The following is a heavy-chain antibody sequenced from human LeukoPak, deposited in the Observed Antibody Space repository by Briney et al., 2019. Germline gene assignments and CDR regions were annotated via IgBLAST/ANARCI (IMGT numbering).Heavy chain of an antibody. Sequence: GASVKVSCKASGYTFTSYGISWVRQAPGQGLEWMGWISAYNGNTNYAQKLQGRVTMTTDTSTSTAYMELRSLRSDDTAVYYCARDRQYYDFWSGLEEELQDLFDYWGQGTLVTVSS. CDR2: ISAYNGNT. J-gene: IGHJ4*02. D-gene: IGHD3-3*01. CDR1: GYTFTSYG. V-gene: IGHV1-18*01. CDR3: ARDRQYYDFWSGLEEELQDLFDY.